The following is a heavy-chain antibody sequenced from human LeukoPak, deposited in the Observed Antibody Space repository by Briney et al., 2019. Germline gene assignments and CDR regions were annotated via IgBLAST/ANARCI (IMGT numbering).Heavy chain of an antibody. CDR1: GGSISSYY. CDR3: ARSKGPYDSTKNYFDY. V-gene: IGHV4-59*01. D-gene: IGHD3-22*01. Sequence: SETLSLTCTVSGGSISSYYWNWLRQPPGKGLEWIGYMYYSWSTNYNPSLKSRVTISVDTSKNQFSLKLSSVTAADAAVYYWARSKGPYDSTKNYFDYWGQGTLVTVSS. J-gene: IGHJ4*02. CDR2: MYYSWST.